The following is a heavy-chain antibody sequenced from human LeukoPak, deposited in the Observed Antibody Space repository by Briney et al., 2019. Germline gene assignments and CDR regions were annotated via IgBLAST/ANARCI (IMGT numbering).Heavy chain of an antibody. D-gene: IGHD4-17*01. CDR2: ISSSSSTI. J-gene: IGHJ4*02. V-gene: IGHV3-48*01. CDR3: ARVTRGDDYGDYGLHFDY. CDR1: GFTFSTYW. Sequence: GGSLRLSCAASGFTFSTYWVSWARQAPGKGLEWVSYISSSSSTIYYADSVKGRFTISRDNAKNSLYLQMNSLRAEDTAVYYCARVTRGDDYGDYGLHFDYWGQGTLVTVSS.